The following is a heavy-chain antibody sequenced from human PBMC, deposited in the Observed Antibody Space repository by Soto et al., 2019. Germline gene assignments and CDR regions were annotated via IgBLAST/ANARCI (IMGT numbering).Heavy chain of an antibody. J-gene: IGHJ4*02. CDR1: GFTFSSYS. CDR2: ISSSSSTI. D-gene: IGHD3-3*01. Sequence: GGSLRLSCAASGFTFSSYSMNWVRQAPGKGLEWVSYISSSSSTIYYADSVKGRFTNSRDNAKNSLYLQMNSLRDEDTAVYYCARGQRGIWSGYYNDYWGQGTLVTVSS. CDR3: ARGQRGIWSGYYNDY. V-gene: IGHV3-48*02.